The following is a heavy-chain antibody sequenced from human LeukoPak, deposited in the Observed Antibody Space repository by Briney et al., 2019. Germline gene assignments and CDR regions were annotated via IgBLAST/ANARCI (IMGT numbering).Heavy chain of an antibody. D-gene: IGHD3-22*01. Sequence: GGSLRLSCAASGFTFSSYAMHWVRQAPGKGLEGVAFISYDGSNKYYADSVKGRFTISRDNSKYTLYLQMNSLRAEDTAVYYCARDPGYYYDSSAFYPDYWGQGTLVTVSS. J-gene: IGHJ4*02. CDR1: GFTFSSYA. V-gene: IGHV3-30-3*01. CDR2: ISYDGSNK. CDR3: ARDPGYYYDSSAFYPDY.